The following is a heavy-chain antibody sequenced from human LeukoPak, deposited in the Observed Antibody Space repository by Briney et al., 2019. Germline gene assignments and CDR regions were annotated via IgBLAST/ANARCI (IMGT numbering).Heavy chain of an antibody. Sequence: GGSLRLSCAASGFTASSTYVSWVRQAPGKGLEWVSAISGSGGSTYYADSVKGRFTISRDNSKNTLYLQMNSLRAEDTAVYYCAKYSSSWYVRTFDYWGQGTLVTVSS. CDR3: AKYSSSWYVRTFDY. CDR1: GFTASSTY. J-gene: IGHJ4*02. D-gene: IGHD6-13*01. V-gene: IGHV3-23*01. CDR2: ISGSGGST.